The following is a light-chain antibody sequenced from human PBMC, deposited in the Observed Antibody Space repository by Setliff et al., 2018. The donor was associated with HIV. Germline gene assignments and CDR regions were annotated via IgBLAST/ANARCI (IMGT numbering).Light chain of an antibody. V-gene: IGLV2-14*03. Sequence: QSVLTQPASVSGSPGQSITISCTGTSSDIGGYNYVSWYQQHPGKAPKLMIYDVSNRPSGISYRFSGSKSDNTASLTISGLQAEDEADYYCLSYTSGSTLYVFGTGTKV. CDR1: SSDIGGYNY. CDR3: LSYTSGSTLYV. J-gene: IGLJ1*01. CDR2: DVS.